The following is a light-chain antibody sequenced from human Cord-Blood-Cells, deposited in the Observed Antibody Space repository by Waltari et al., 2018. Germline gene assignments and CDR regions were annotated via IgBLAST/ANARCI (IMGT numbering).Light chain of an antibody. V-gene: IGLV7-43*01. Sequence: QTVVTQEPSLTVSPGGTGTPTCASSTGAVTRGYYPNWFQQKPGQAPRALIYSTSIKLHWPPARFSGSLLGRKAALTLSGVQPEDEAEYYCLLYYGGANWVFGGGTKLTVL. CDR1: TGAVTRGYY. J-gene: IGLJ3*02. CDR3: LLYYGGANWV. CDR2: STS.